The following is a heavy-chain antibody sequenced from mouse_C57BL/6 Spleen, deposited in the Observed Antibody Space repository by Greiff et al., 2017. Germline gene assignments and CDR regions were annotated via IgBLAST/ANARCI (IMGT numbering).Heavy chain of an antibody. V-gene: IGHV1-42*01. J-gene: IGHJ3*01. CDR1: GYSFTGYY. CDR3: AKSDSGFAY. Sequence: VQLQQSGPELVKPGASVKISCTASGYSFTGYYMNWVKQSPEKSLEWIGEINPSTGGTTYNQKFKAKATLTVDKSSSTAYMQLKSLTSEDSAVYYCAKSDSGFAYWGQGTLVTVAA. CDR2: INPSTGGT. D-gene: IGHD1-3*01.